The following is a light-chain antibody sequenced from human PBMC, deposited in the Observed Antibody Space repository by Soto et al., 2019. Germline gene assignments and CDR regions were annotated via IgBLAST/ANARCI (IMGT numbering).Light chain of an antibody. Sequence: QSVLTQPPSVSGAPGQRVTISCTGSSSNIGAGYDVHWYQQLPGTAPKLLVHGNTDRPSGVPDRFSGSKSGTSASLAITGLQAEDEADYYCQSYDRSLSGGLFGGGTQLTVL. V-gene: IGLV1-40*01. CDR2: GNT. CDR3: QSYDRSLSGGL. CDR1: SSNIGAGYD. J-gene: IGLJ2*01.